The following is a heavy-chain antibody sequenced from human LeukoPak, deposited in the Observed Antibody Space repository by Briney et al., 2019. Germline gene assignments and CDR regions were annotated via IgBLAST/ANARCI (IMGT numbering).Heavy chain of an antibody. J-gene: IGHJ4*02. CDR1: GGSISSSSYY. Sequence: PSETLSLTCTGSGGSISSSSYYWGWIRQPPGKGLEWIGSIYYSGSTYYNPSLKSRVTISVDTSKNQFSLKLSSVTAADTAVYYCARPRWELRSYYFDYWGQGTLVTVSS. D-gene: IGHD1-26*01. V-gene: IGHV4-39*01. CDR3: ARPRWELRSYYFDY. CDR2: IYYSGST.